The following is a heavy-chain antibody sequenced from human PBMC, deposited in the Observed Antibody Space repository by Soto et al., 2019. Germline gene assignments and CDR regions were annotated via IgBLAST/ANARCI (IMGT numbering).Heavy chain of an antibody. J-gene: IGHJ4*02. CDR2: IGGYNGDS. CDR3: ARVGNNGWPLEYDY. D-gene: IGHD2-8*01. Sequence: QPQLVQSGPEVRKPGASVNVSCKASGYTFTTYGIGWVRQAPGQGLEWMGWIGGYNGDSHNAQKFQGRLTMTRDTSTKTAYMELRSLRSDDTAVYYCARVGNNGWPLEYDYGGQGTLVIVSS. V-gene: IGHV1-18*04. CDR1: GYTFTTYG.